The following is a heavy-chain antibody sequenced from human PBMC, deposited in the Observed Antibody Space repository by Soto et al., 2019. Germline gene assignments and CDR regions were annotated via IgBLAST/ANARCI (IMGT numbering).Heavy chain of an antibody. V-gene: IGHV3-30*18. Sequence: QVQLVESGGGVVQPGRSLRLSCVASGFTFSDCSMHWVRQAPGKGLEWVAIISHDGSKDYYGDSVKARFTIPRDNSKNTLYLQMNSLRADDTAVYYCSNLKGHSCNFFFSGPFDYWGQGTLVTVSS. J-gene: IGHJ4*02. CDR1: GFTFSDCS. CDR2: ISHDGSKD. D-gene: IGHD4-4*01. CDR3: SNLKGHSCNFFFSGPFDY.